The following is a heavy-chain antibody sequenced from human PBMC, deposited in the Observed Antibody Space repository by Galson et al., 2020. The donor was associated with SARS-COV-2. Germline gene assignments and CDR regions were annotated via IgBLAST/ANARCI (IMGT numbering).Heavy chain of an antibody. CDR3: ARGYYDSSGYYNWCDP. D-gene: IGHD3-22*01. CDR1: GFTFSSYD. CDR2: IGTAGDT. J-gene: IGHJ5*02. Sequence: GSLRLSCAASGFTFSSYDMHWVRQATGKGLEWVSAIGTAGDTYYPGSVKGRFTISRENAKNSLYLQMNSLRAGDTAVYYCARGYYDSSGYYNWCDPWGEGTLVTVSS. V-gene: IGHV3-13*01.